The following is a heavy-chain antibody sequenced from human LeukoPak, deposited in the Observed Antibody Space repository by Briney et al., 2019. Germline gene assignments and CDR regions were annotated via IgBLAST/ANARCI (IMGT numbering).Heavy chain of an antibody. D-gene: IGHD6-13*01. V-gene: IGHV3-21*01. J-gene: IGHJ5*02. Sequence: GGSLRLSCAASGFTFSSYSMNWVRQAPGKGLEGVSSISSSSSYIYYADSVKVRFTISRDNAKNSLYLQMNSLRAEDTAVYYCARDPRGDEAAATFDPWGQGTLVTVSS. CDR2: ISSSSSYI. CDR1: GFTFSSYS. CDR3: ARDPRGDEAAATFDP.